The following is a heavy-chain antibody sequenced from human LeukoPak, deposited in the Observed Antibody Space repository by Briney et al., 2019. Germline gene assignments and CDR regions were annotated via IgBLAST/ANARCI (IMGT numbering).Heavy chain of an antibody. J-gene: IGHJ4*02. CDR3: ARVSSTAFDH. Sequence: GSLRLPCAASGFTFSDYYMSWIRQAPGKGLEWVSYISTTGNTIYYADSVKGRFTISRDNAKNSLYLQMNSLRAEDTAVYYCARVSSTAFDHWGQGTLVTVSS. CDR2: ISTTGNTI. CDR1: GFTFSDYY. D-gene: IGHD1-26*01. V-gene: IGHV3-11*01.